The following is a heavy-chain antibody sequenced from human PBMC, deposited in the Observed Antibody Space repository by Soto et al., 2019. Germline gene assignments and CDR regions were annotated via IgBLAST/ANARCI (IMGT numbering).Heavy chain of an antibody. CDR3: ARGGIGWFAP. CDR2: AYYRGST. Sequence: QVQLQESGPGLVKPSETLSLTCTVSGDSITSNYWSWIRQAPGKGLEWIGYAYYRGSTKYNPSLNSRVTISVDTSKNQFSLQLRSVTAADTAVYYCARGGIGWFAPWGQGALVTVSS. V-gene: IGHV4-59*01. D-gene: IGHD3-16*01. CDR1: GDSITSNY. J-gene: IGHJ5*02.